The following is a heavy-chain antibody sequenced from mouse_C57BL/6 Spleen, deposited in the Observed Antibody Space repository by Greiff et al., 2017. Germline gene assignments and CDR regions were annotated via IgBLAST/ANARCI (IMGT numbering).Heavy chain of an antibody. CDR2: IWWVDDK. J-gene: IGHJ3*01. CDR3: ARFDGYWFAY. D-gene: IGHD2-3*01. CDR1: GFSLSTFGMG. V-gene: IGHV8-8*01. Sequence: QVTLKVSGPGILQPSQTLSLTCSFSGFSLSTFGMGVGRIRQPSGQGLEWLAHIWWVDDKYYNPALKRRLTISKDTSKNQVVLKIANVDTAATATYYCARFDGYWFAYWGQGTLVTVSA.